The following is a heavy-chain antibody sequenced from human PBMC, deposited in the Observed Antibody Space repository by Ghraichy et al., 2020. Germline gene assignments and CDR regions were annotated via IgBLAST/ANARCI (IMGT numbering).Heavy chain of an antibody. CDR1: GGSFSGYY. J-gene: IGHJ5*02. D-gene: IGHD4-11*01. CDR3: ARPAIRDDYSNYERYNWFDP. V-gene: IGHV4-34*01. Sequence: SETLSLTCAVYGGSFSGYYWSWIRQPTGKGLEWIGEINHSGSTNYNPSLKSRVTISVDTSKNQFSLKLSSVTAADTAVYYCARPAIRDDYSNYERYNWFDPWGQGTLVTDSS. CDR2: INHSGST.